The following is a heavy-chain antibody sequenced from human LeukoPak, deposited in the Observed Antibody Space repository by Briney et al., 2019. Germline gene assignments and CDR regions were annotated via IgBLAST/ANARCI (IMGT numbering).Heavy chain of an antibody. D-gene: IGHD5-18*01. CDR3: AREGIQLWLRPFDY. Sequence: GGSLRLSCAASGFTFSDYYMSWIRQAPGKGLEWVANIKQDGSEKYYVDSVKGRFTISRDNAKNSLYLQMNSLRAEDTAVYYCAREGIQLWLRPFDYWGQGTLVTVSS. CDR1: GFTFSDYY. CDR2: IKQDGSEK. V-gene: IGHV3-7*01. J-gene: IGHJ4*02.